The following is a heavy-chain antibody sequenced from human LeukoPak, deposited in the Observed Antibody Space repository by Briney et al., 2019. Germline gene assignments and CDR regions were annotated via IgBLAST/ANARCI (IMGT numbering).Heavy chain of an antibody. D-gene: IGHD3-16*01. J-gene: IGHJ3*02. CDR2: TGGTGSDT. CDR1: GFTFSSYS. Sequence: GGSLRLSCAASGFTFSSYSMNWVRQAPGKGLEWVSATGGTGSDTYYVESVKGRFTISRDNSKNTLYLQMNSLRAEDAAFYYCVKDGRSYNSVWDPFDIWGQGTMVTVSS. CDR3: VKDGRSYNSVWDPFDI. V-gene: IGHV3-23*01.